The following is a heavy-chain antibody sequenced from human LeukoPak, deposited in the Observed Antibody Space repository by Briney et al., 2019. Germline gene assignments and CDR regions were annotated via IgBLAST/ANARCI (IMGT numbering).Heavy chain of an antibody. CDR1: GFTFSSYE. Sequence: GGSLRLSCAASGFTFSSYEMNWVRQAPGKGLEWVSGINWNGGSTGYADFVKGRFTISRDNAKNSLYLQMNSLRAEDTALYHCARARTPGDSSGYGAFDIWGQGTMATVSS. V-gene: IGHV3-20*01. J-gene: IGHJ3*02. CDR3: ARARTPGDSSGYGAFDI. D-gene: IGHD3-22*01. CDR2: INWNGGST.